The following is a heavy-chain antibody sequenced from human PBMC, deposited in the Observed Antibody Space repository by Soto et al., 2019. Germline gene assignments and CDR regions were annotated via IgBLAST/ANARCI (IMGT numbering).Heavy chain of an antibody. J-gene: IGHJ4*02. D-gene: IGHD3-22*01. V-gene: IGHV3-21*01. CDR2: ISSSSSYI. CDR1: GFTFSSYS. CDR3: ARDPTGYYDSSGYLD. Sequence: EVQLVESGGGLVKPGGSLRLSCAASGFTFSSYSMNWVRQAPGKGLEWVSSISSSSSYIYYADSVKGRFTISRDNAKNSLYLQMTSLRAEDTAVYYCARDPTGYYDSSGYLDWGQGTLVTVSS.